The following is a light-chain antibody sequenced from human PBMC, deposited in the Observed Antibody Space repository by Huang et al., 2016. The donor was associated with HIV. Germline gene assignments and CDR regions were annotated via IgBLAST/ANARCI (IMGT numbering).Light chain of an antibody. V-gene: IGKV3-20*01. CDR3: QQYGSSPRT. J-gene: IGKJ1*01. CDR1: QSVSSSD. Sequence: DIVLTQSPGTLSLSPGERATLFCRASQSVSSSDLDWYQQKPGQAPGLLIYGASSRAAGIPDRVRGSGAGTDLTLTSSRREPEDFAGDYCQQYGSSPRTFGQGAKVEI. CDR2: GAS.